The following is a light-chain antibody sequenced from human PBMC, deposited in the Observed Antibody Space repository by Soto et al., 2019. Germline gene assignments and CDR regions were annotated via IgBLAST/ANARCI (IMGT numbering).Light chain of an antibody. CDR1: SSNIGAGYD. CDR2: GNS. Sequence: QSVLTQPPSVSGAPRQRVTISCTGSSSNIGAGYDVHWYQQLPGTAPKLLIYGNSNRPSGVPDRFSGSKSGTSASLAITGLQAEDAAAYSCQSYDSSLSGFYVYGSGTKVTGL. J-gene: IGLJ1*01. V-gene: IGLV1-40*01. CDR3: QSYDSSLSGFYV.